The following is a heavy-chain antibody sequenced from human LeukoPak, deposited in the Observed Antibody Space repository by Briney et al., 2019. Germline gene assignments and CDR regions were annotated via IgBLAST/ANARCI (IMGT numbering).Heavy chain of an antibody. V-gene: IGHV4-34*01. CDR1: GGSFSGYY. CDR2: INHSGST. CDR3: AKDRGLGYCSGGSCFIYPH. D-gene: IGHD2-15*01. Sequence: SETLSLTCAVYGGSFSGYYWSWIRQPPGKGLEWIGEINHSGSTNYNPSLKSRVTISVDTSKNQFSLKLSSVTAADTAVYYCAKDRGLGYCSGGSCFIYPHWGQGTLVTVSS. J-gene: IGHJ4*02.